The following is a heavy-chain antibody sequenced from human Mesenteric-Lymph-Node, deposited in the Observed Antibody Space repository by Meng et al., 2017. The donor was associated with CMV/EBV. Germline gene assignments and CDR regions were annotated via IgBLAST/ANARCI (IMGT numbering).Heavy chain of an antibody. D-gene: IGHD3-10*01. Sequence: GGSLRLSCAASGFTFSNSWMSWVRQAPGKGLEWVANIKQDGSEKHYVDSVKGRFTISRDNAKNSLYLQMNSLRAEDTALYYCARDLSSHYYSSGNYYTLRWFDPWGQGTLVTVSS. CDR2: IKQDGSEK. V-gene: IGHV3-7*01. CDR3: ARDLSSHYYSSGNYYTLRWFDP. CDR1: GFTFSNSW. J-gene: IGHJ5*02.